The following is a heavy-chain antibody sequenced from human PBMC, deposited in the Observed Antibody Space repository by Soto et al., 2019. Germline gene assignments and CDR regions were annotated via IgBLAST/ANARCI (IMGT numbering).Heavy chain of an antibody. V-gene: IGHV3-23*01. Sequence: GGSLRLSCAASGFTFSSYAMSWVRQAPGKGLEWVSAISGSGGSTYYADSVKGRFTISRDNSKNTLYLQMNSLRAEDTAVYYCAKERGDYDFWSGYWTDFDYWGQGTLVTVSS. D-gene: IGHD3-3*01. CDR2: ISGSGGST. CDR1: GFTFSSYA. CDR3: AKERGDYDFWSGYWTDFDY. J-gene: IGHJ4*02.